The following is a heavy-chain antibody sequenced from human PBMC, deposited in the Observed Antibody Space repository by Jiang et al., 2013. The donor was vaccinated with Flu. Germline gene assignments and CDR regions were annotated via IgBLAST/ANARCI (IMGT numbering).Heavy chain of an antibody. Sequence: QLLESGGDLVQPGGSLRLSCVASGFGFSNYGINWVRQAPGKGLEWVASIGGSGGSTFYADSVKGRFTISRDNSENTLYLQMNSLRADDTAVYYCAKPYISGNFYGAFDIWGQGTLVTVSA. D-gene: IGHD1-26*01. CDR1: GFGFSNYG. J-gene: IGHJ3*02. CDR3: AKPYISGNFYGAFDI. CDR2: IGGSGGST. V-gene: IGHV3-23*01.